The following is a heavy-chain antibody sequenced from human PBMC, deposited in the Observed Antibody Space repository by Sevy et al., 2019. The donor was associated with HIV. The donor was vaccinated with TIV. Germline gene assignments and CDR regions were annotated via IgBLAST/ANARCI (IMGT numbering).Heavy chain of an antibody. CDR2: IKGDGSEN. V-gene: IGHV3-7*03. D-gene: IGHD2-2*01. CDR3: ARVGGCSSTSCFAYWFDP. CDR1: GFTFSNYW. J-gene: IGHJ5*02. Sequence: GGSLRLSCAASGFTFSNYWMSWVRQAPGKGLEWVANIKGDGSENYYVDSVKGRFTISRDNAKNSLYLQMNSLRAEDTAVYYCARVGGCSSTSCFAYWFDPWGQGTLVTVSS.